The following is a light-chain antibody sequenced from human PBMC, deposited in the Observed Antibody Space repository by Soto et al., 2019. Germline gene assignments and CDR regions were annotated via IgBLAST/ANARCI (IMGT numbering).Light chain of an antibody. Sequence: EIVMTQSPATLSVSPGESATLSCRASQSINRDLAWYVQKPGQAPRRVIYGESTWGTGVPPRFTGSGSGTEFTLTISGLPAEDFAVYYCQQYNSWQITFGQGTRLANK. CDR3: QQYNSWQIT. V-gene: IGKV3D-15*01. CDR1: QSINRD. J-gene: IGKJ5*01. CDR2: GES.